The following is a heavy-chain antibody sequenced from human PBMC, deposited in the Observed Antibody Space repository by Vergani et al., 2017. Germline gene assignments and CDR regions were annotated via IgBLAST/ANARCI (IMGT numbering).Heavy chain of an antibody. V-gene: IGHV3-30*02. Sequence: QVQLVESRGGVVQPGGSLRLSCAASGFTFSSYGMHWVRQAPGKGLEWVAFIRYDGSNKYYADSVKGRFTISRDNSKNTLYLQMNSLRAEDTAVYYCAKEGVGATGLGFDPWGQGTLVTVSS. CDR1: GFTFSSYG. CDR2: IRYDGSNK. J-gene: IGHJ5*02. D-gene: IGHD1-26*01. CDR3: AKEGVGATGLGFDP.